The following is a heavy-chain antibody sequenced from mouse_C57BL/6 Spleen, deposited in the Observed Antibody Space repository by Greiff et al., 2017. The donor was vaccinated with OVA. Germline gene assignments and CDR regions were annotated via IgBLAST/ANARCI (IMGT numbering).Heavy chain of an antibody. D-gene: IGHD4-1*01. Sequence: EVQGVESGGGLVKPGGSLKLSCAASGFTFSSYAMSWVRQTPEKRLEWVATISDGGSYTYYPDNVKGRFTISRDNAKNNLYLQMSHLKSEDTAMYYCARVVSGTCYFDYWGQGTTLTVSS. CDR2: ISDGGSYT. CDR1: GFTFSSYA. V-gene: IGHV5-4*01. J-gene: IGHJ2*01. CDR3: ARVVSGTCYFDY.